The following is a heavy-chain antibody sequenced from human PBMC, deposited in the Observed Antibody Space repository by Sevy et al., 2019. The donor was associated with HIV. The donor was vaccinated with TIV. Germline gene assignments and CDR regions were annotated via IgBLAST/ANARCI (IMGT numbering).Heavy chain of an antibody. D-gene: IGHD3-10*01. CDR3: ARSYGSGSLPFLGY. V-gene: IGHV3-30-3*01. Sequence: GGSLRLSCAASGFTFSSYAMHWVRQAPGKGLEWVAVISYDGSNKYYADSVKGRFTISRDNSKNTLYLQMNSLRAEDTAVYYCARSYGSGSLPFLGYWGQGTLVTVSS. J-gene: IGHJ4*02. CDR2: ISYDGSNK. CDR1: GFTFSSYA.